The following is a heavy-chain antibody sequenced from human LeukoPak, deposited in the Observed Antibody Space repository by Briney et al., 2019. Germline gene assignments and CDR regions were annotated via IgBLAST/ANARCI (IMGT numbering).Heavy chain of an antibody. CDR2: INPNSGDT. V-gene: IGHV1-2*02. CDR1: GYTFTGNY. J-gene: IGHJ3*02. D-gene: IGHD1-26*01. Sequence: ASVKVSCKASGYTFTGNYMHWVRQAPGQGLEWMGWINPNSGDTNYAQKFQGRVTMTRDTSISTAYMELSSLRSDDTAVYYCARPSGGSLRDGFDIWGQGTMVTVSS. CDR3: ARPSGGSLRDGFDI.